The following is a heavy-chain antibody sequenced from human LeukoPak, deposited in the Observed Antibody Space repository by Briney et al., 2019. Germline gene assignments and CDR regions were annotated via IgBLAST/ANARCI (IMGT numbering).Heavy chain of an antibody. J-gene: IGHJ4*02. CDR2: IDGGGDAT. CDR3: ARDPPNSSSWYVDY. CDR1: GFTFNNYA. D-gene: IGHD6-13*01. Sequence: GGSLRLSCAASGFTFNNYAMGWVRQPPGKGLEWLSAIDGGGDATKYADSVKGRFTISRDNSKNTLYLQMNSLRAEDTAVYYCARDPPNSSSWYVDYWGQGTLVTVSS. V-gene: IGHV3-23*01.